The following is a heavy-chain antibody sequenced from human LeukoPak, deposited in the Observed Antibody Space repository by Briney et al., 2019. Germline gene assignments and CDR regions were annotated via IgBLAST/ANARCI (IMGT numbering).Heavy chain of an antibody. V-gene: IGHV3-30*18. CDR3: AKDRSSGWYGNYFDY. J-gene: IGHJ4*02. CDR2: ISDDGERK. Sequence: PGGSLRLSCVASGFTFSNYYMHWVRQAPGKGLEWVAIISDDGERKFYADSVKGRFTISRDNSKNTLYLQMNSLRAEDTAVYYCAKDRSSGWYGNYFDYWGQGTLVTVSS. D-gene: IGHD6-19*01. CDR1: GFTFSNYY.